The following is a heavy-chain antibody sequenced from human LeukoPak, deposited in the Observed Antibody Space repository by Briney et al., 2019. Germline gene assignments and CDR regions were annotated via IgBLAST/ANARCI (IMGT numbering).Heavy chain of an antibody. V-gene: IGHV3-23*01. J-gene: IGHJ5*02. CDR2: ISGSGGST. CDR3: AKYSSGWYLNWFDP. Sequence: GGSLRLSCAASGFTFSSYAMSWVRQAPGRGLEWVSAISGSGGSTYYADSVKGRFTISRDNSKNTLYLQMNSLRAEDTAVYYCAKYSSGWYLNWFDPWGQGTLVTVSS. D-gene: IGHD6-19*01. CDR1: GFTFSSYA.